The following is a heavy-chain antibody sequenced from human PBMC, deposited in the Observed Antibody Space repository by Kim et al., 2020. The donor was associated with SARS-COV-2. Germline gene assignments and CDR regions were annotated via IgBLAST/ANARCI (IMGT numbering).Heavy chain of an antibody. J-gene: IGHJ3*02. D-gene: IGHD6-25*01. V-gene: IGHV3-23*01. Sequence: GGSLRLSCAASGFTFSTYAMSWVRQAPGKGLEWVSLISDSGTRTLYADSVKGRFTISRDNSKTTLNLQINSLRAEDTAIYYCAKDQVGRFEAATNSYVGFDTWGQGTVVTVSS. CDR1: GFTFSTYA. CDR3: AKDQVGRFEAATNSYVGFDT. CDR2: ISDSGTRT.